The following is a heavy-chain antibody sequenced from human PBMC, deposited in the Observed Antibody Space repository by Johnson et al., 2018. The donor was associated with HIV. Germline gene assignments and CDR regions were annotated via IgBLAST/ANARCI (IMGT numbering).Heavy chain of an antibody. D-gene: IGHD3-16*01. CDR3: ARGQGGAIPHDAFDI. V-gene: IGHV3-30*02. CDR2: IRYDGSNK. J-gene: IGHJ3*02. Sequence: QVQLVESGGGVVRPGGSLRLSCAASGFTFSSYGMHWVRQAPGKGLEWVAFIRYDGSNKYYADSVKGRFTISRDNSKNTLYLQMNSLRAEDMAVYYCARGQGGAIPHDAFDIWGHGTKVTVSS. CDR1: GFTFSSYG.